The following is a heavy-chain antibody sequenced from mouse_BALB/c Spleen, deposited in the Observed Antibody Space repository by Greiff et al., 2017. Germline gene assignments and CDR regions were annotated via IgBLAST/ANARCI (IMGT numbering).Heavy chain of an antibody. CDR2: ISSGGGST. CDR1: GFAFSSYD. D-gene: IGHD1-1*01. J-gene: IGHJ4*01. Sequence: EVMLVESGGGLVKPGGSLKLSCAASGFAFSSYDMSWVRQTPEKRLEWVAYISSGGGSTYYPDTVKGRFTISRDNAKNTLYLQMSSLKSEDTAMYYCARHYTTVVEDAMDYWGQGTSVTVSS. V-gene: IGHV5-12-1*01. CDR3: ARHYTTVVEDAMDY.